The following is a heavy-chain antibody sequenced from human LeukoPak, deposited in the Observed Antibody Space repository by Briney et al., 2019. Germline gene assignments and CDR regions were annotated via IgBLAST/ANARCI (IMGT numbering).Heavy chain of an antibody. CDR3: ARMSIAVAAHYWYFDL. CDR2: IYYSGST. Sequence: SETLSLTCSVSGGSISSYYWSWIRQPPGKGLKWIGYIYYSGSTNYNPSLKSRVTISVDTSKNQFSLKLSSVTAADTAVYYCARMSIAVAAHYWYFDLWGRGTLVTVSS. V-gene: IGHV4-59*01. J-gene: IGHJ2*01. CDR1: GGSISSYY. D-gene: IGHD6-19*01.